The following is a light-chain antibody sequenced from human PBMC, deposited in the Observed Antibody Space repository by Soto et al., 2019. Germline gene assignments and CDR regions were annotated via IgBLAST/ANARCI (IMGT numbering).Light chain of an antibody. Sequence: IQLTQSPSSLSASVGDRVTITCRASQSISSWLAWYQQKPGKAPKVLIYDASSLESGVPSRFSGSGSGTDFTLTIASLQPEDFATYFCQQSYSRPRTFGQGTKVDIK. CDR2: DAS. CDR1: QSISSW. CDR3: QQSYSRPRT. J-gene: IGKJ1*01. V-gene: IGKV1-39*01.